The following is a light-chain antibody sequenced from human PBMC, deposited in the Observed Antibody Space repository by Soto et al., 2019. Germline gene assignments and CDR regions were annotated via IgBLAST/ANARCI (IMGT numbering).Light chain of an antibody. CDR1: QDINSW. Sequence: DVQMTQSPSSLSASVGDRVTITCRASQDINSWLAWYQQKPGQAPKSLIYAASSLQTGVPSRFSGSESGTDFTLPISRLQPEDSATYYCQQYNVYPLTFGGGTKVEIK. J-gene: IGKJ4*01. CDR3: QQYNVYPLT. V-gene: IGKV1D-16*01. CDR2: AAS.